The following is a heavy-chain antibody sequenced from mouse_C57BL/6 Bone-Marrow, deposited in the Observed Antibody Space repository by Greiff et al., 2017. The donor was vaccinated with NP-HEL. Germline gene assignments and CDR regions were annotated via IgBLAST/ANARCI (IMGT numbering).Heavy chain of an antibody. CDR3: ARRVYGSSPLWYFDV. V-gene: IGHV1-52*01. CDR2: IDPSDSAT. D-gene: IGHD1-1*01. Sequence: QVQLQQPGAELVRPGSSVKLSCKASGYTFTSYWMHWVKQRPIQGLEWIGNIDPSDSATHYNQKFKDKATLTVDKSSSTAYMQLSSLTSEDSAVYYCARRVYGSSPLWYFDVWGTGTTVTVSS. J-gene: IGHJ1*03. CDR1: GYTFTSYW.